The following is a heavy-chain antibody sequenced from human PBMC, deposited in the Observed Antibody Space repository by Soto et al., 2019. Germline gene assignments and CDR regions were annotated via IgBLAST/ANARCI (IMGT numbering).Heavy chain of an antibody. J-gene: IGHJ6*01. Sequence: ASVKVSCKASGYTFTSYDINWVRQATGQGLEWMGWMNPNSGNTGYAQKFQGRVTMTRNTSISTAYMELSSLRSADTAVYYCAGGHPYQLLWAFPQLHLDGDCVYGIDVGRQGTTV. CDR3: AGGHPYQLLWAFPQLHLDGDCVYGIDV. D-gene: IGHD2-2*01. CDR2: MNPNSGNT. V-gene: IGHV1-8*01. CDR1: GYTFTSYD.